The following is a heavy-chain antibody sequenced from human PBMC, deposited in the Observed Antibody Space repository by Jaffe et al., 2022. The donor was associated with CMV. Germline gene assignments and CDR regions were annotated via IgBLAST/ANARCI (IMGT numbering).Heavy chain of an antibody. D-gene: IGHD1-26*01. V-gene: IGHV3-21*01. CDR2: ISSSSSYI. J-gene: IGHJ1*01. Sequence: EVQLVESGGGLVKPGGSLRLSCAASGFTFSSYSMNWVRQAPGKGLEWVSSISSSSSYIYYADSVKGRFTISRDNAKNSLYLQMNSLRAEDTAVYYCARVRWEPTGYFQHWGQGTLVTVSS. CDR1: GFTFSSYS. CDR3: ARVRWEPTGYFQH.